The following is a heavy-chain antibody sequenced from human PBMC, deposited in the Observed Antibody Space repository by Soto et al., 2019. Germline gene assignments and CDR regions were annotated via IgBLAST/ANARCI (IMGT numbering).Heavy chain of an antibody. CDR3: ARALVGTYSSSWYVSKNNWFDP. J-gene: IGHJ5*02. CDR2: IYYSGST. D-gene: IGHD6-13*01. Sequence: PSETLSLTCTVSGASISSYYWSWIRQPPGKGLEWIGYIYYSGSTNYNPSLKSRVTISVDASKNQFSLKLSSVTAADTAVYYCARALVGTYSSSWYVSKNNWFDPWGQGTLVTVSS. CDR1: GASISSYY. V-gene: IGHV4-59*08.